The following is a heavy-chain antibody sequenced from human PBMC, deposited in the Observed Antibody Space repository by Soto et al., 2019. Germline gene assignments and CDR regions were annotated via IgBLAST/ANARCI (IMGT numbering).Heavy chain of an antibody. D-gene: IGHD3-3*01. CDR1: GGTFSRYS. CDR3: ARLPIFGVVSYRGGDYYYGMDV. J-gene: IGHJ6*02. CDR2: IIPIFGTA. V-gene: IGHV1-69*06. Sequence: GASVKVSCKASGGTFSRYSISWVRQAPGQGLEWMGGIIPIFGTANYAQKFQGRVTITADKSTSTAYMELSSLRSEDTAVYYCARLPIFGVVSYRGGDYYYGMDVWGQGTTVTVSS.